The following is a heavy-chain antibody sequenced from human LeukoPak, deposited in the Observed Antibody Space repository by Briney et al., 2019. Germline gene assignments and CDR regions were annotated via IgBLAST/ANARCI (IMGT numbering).Heavy chain of an antibody. CDR2: ISSSSSYI. CDR1: GFTFSSYS. V-gene: IGHV3-21*01. Sequence: PGGSLRLSCAASGFTFSSYSMNWVRQAPGKGLEWVSSISSSSSYIYYADSVKGRFTISRDNAKNSLYLQMNSLRAEDTAVYYCARGYYDFWSGYHDAFDIWGQGTMVAVSS. D-gene: IGHD3-3*01. CDR3: ARGYYDFWSGYHDAFDI. J-gene: IGHJ3*02.